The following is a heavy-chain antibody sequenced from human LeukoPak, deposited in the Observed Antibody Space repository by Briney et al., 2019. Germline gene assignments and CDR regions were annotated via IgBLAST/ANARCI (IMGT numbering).Heavy chain of an antibody. J-gene: IGHJ4*02. V-gene: IGHV1-69*13. CDR3: EGVNDCSGGSCYPDFDY. CDR2: IIPIFGTA. D-gene: IGHD2-15*01. CDR1: GGTFSSYA. Sequence: SVKVSCKASGGTFSSYAISWVRQAPGQGLEWMGGIIPIFGTANYAQKFQGRVTITADESTSTAYMELSSLRSEDTAVYYCEGVNDCSGGSCYPDFDYWGQGTLVTVSS.